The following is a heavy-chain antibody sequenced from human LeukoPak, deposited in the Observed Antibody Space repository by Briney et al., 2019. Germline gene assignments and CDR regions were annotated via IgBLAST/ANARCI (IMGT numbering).Heavy chain of an antibody. CDR2: ISGSRGTT. D-gene: IGHD3-3*01. V-gene: IGHV3-23*01. Sequence: PGGSLRLSCAASGFTFSNYAMNWVRQAPGKGLEWVSGISGSRGTTYYADSVKGRFTISRDNSKNTLYLQMNSLRAEDTAVYYCARRRGTGLSSGFDIWGQGTMVTVSS. J-gene: IGHJ3*02. CDR3: ARRRGTGLSSGFDI. CDR1: GFTFSNYA.